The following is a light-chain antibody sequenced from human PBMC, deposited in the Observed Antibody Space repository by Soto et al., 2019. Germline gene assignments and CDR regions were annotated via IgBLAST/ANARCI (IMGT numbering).Light chain of an antibody. Sequence: DIHLTQSPSSLSSSVVDRVAITCGGSQNIDMYLNWYQQKPGKAPRVLISGASNLQSGVPSRFSGSGSGTDFTLTISSLQSEDFASYFCQHTFNSPPWTFGQGTKVDI. J-gene: IGKJ1*01. CDR2: GAS. V-gene: IGKV1-39*01. CDR1: QNIDMY. CDR3: QHTFNSPPWT.